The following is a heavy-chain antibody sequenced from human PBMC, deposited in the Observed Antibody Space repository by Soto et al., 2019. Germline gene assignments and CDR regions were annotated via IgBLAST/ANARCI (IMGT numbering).Heavy chain of an antibody. Sequence: ASVKVSCKASGYTFTSYGISWVRQAPGQGLEWMGWISAYNGNTNYAQKLQGRVTMTTDTSTSTAYMELRSLRSDDTAVYYCARSSPGLQLWLMVTEDFDYWGQGTLVTVSS. CDR1: GYTFTSYG. D-gene: IGHD5-18*01. CDR3: ARSSPGLQLWLMVTEDFDY. J-gene: IGHJ4*02. V-gene: IGHV1-18*01. CDR2: ISAYNGNT.